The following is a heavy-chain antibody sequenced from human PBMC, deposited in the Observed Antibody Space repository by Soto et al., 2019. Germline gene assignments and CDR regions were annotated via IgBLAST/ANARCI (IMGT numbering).Heavy chain of an antibody. J-gene: IGHJ4*02. CDR2: ISGSGGSP. V-gene: IGHV3-23*01. Sequence: EVQLLESGGGLVQPGGSLRLSCAASGLTFSNYAMNWVRQAPGKGLEWVSTISGSGGSPYYAESVKGWFTVSRYNSRNTLSLQMNSLRAGDSAIDDCAKEGTSGLYCFDYWGQGTLVTVSS. CDR1: GLTFSNYA. D-gene: IGHD6-19*01. CDR3: AKEGTSGLYCFDY.